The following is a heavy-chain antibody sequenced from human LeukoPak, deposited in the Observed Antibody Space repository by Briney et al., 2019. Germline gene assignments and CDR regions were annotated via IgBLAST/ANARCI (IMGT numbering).Heavy chain of an antibody. J-gene: IGHJ4*02. CDR3: ARIPLGREPNDY. V-gene: IGHV1-2*02. D-gene: IGHD3-10*01. Sequence: ASVKVSCKASGYTFTGYYMHWVRQAPGQGLKWMGWINPNSGGTNYAQKFQGRVTMTRDTSISTAYMELSRLRSDDTAVYYCARIPLGREPNDYWGQGTLVTVSS. CDR1: GYTFTGYY. CDR2: INPNSGGT.